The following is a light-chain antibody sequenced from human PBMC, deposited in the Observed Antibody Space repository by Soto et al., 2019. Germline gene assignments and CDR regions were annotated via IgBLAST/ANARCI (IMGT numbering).Light chain of an antibody. CDR1: QSVSSNY. Sequence: DIVLTQSTGTLSLSPGERATLSCRSSQSVSSNYLAWYQQKPDQAPRLVIYDVSGRATGIPDRFSGSGSGTDFTLTISRLEPEDSEVYYCQQYGISPTFGQGTKVEIK. CDR2: DVS. J-gene: IGKJ1*01. V-gene: IGKV3-20*01. CDR3: QQYGISPT.